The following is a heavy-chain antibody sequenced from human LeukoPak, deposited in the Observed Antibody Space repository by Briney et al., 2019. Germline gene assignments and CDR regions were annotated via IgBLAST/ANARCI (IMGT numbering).Heavy chain of an antibody. D-gene: IGHD2-2*01. CDR3: ARELIVLEPAARRYNYYMDV. V-gene: IGHV1-8*03. CDR2: MHPNNGDT. Sequence: ASVKVSCKASGYTFTSYNINWVRQAPGQGLEWMAWMHPNNGDTGYAQKFQDRVTVTSNTSISTAYVELRSLTSEDTAVYYCARELIVLEPAARRYNYYMDVWGIGTTVSVSS. CDR1: GYTFTSYN. J-gene: IGHJ6*03.